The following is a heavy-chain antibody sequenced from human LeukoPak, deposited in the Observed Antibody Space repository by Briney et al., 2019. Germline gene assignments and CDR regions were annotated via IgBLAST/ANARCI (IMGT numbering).Heavy chain of an antibody. J-gene: IGHJ4*02. D-gene: IGHD2-8*02. CDR2: IYYSGST. CDR1: GGSISSSSYY. V-gene: IGHV4-39*01. Sequence: KPSETLSLTCTVSGGSISSSSYYWGWIRQPPGKGLEWIGSIYYSGSTYYNPSLKSRVTISVDTSKNQFSLKLSSVTAADTAVYYCARRYAGGTILDFDYWGQGTLVTISS. CDR3: ARRYAGGTILDFDY.